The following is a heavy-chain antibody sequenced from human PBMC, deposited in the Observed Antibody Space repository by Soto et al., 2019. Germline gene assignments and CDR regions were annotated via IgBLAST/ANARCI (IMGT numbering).Heavy chain of an antibody. CDR3: ARGPESCDF. Sequence: QVQLVESGGGVVQPGRSLRLSCATSGFTFSTFSMHWVRQAPGKGLEWVAHISYDGSEKDYADSVKGRFTISRDNSDNTLFLQMNSLTYEDTGVYYCARGPESCDFWGQGTLFTVPS. CDR2: ISYDGSEK. V-gene: IGHV3-30*04. CDR1: GFTFSTFS. J-gene: IGHJ4*02.